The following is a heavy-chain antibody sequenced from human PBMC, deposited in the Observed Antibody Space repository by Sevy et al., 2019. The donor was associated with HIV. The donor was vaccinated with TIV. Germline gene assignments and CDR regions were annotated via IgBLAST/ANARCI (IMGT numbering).Heavy chain of an antibody. CDR3: AKEQRITMVRGSPYYGMDV. Sequence: GGSLRLSCAASGFTFSSYAMSWVRQAPGKGLEWVSAISGSGGSTYYADSVKGRLTISRDNSKNTLYLQMNSLRAEDTAVYYCAKEQRITMVRGSPYYGMDVWGQGTTVTVSS. D-gene: IGHD3-10*01. V-gene: IGHV3-23*01. J-gene: IGHJ6*02. CDR2: ISGSGGST. CDR1: GFTFSSYA.